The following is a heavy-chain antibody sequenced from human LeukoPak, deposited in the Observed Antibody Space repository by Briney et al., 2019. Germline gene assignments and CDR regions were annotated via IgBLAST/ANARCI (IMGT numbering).Heavy chain of an antibody. V-gene: IGHV1-8*01. CDR3: ARGYRISVNSFWFDP. CDR2: MNPNSGYT. J-gene: IGHJ5*02. D-gene: IGHD6-19*01. Sequence: ASAKVSCKASGYTFTSSDINWMRQASGQGLEWMGWMNPNSGYTGYAQRFQGRVTMTRNTSISTAYMELSSLRSEDTAVYYCARGYRISVNSFWFDPWGQGTLVTVSS. CDR1: GYTFTSSD.